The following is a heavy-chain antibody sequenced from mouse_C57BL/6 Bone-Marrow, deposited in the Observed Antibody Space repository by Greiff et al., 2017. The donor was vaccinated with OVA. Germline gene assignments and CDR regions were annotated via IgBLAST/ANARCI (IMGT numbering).Heavy chain of an antibody. J-gene: IGHJ3*01. V-gene: IGHV1-81*01. CDR1: GYTFTSYG. D-gene: IGHD2-4*01. CDR2: IYPRSGNT. Sequence: VQLQQSGAELARPGASVKLSCKASGYTFTSYGISWVKQRTGQGLEWIGEIYPRSGNTNYNEKFKGKATLTADKSSSTAYMELRSLTSEDAADYFCARYRCYDYDVAYWGQGTLVTVSA. CDR3: ARYRCYDYDVAY.